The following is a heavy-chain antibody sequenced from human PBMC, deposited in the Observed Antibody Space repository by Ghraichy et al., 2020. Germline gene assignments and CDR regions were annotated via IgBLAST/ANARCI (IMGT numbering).Heavy chain of an antibody. CDR2: IWNDGSNS. CDR1: GFVFSAYG. D-gene: IGHD3-10*01. Sequence: GGSLRLSCAASGFVFSAYGMHWVRQAPGKGLEWVAIIWNDGSNSYHADSMKGRFTISRDNFKNTLYLEMNSLRADDTAMYYCATDDEGVPLESHAFDIWGQVTMVTVSS. J-gene: IGHJ3*02. V-gene: IGHV3-33*01. CDR3: ATDDEGVPLESHAFDI.